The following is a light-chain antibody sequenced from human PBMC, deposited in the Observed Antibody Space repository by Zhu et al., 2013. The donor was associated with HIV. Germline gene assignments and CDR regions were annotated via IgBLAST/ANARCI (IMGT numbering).Light chain of an antibody. CDR1: RSNIGNNY. V-gene: IGLV1-51*01. CDR2: DNN. CDR3: GTWDSRRSVWV. J-gene: IGLJ3*02. Sequence: QSVLTQPPSVSAAPGHKVTISCSGSRSNIGNNYVSWFKQLPGTVPKLLIYDNNERPSEIPDRFSGSKSGTSATLDITGLQTGDEADYYCGTWDSRRSVWVFGGGTRLTVL.